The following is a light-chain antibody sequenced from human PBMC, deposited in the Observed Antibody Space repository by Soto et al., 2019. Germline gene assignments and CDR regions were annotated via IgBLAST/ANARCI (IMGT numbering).Light chain of an antibody. CDR2: GAS. CDR3: QQFNSYPLS. V-gene: IGKV1-9*01. J-gene: IGKJ4*01. Sequence: IQLTQSPSSLSASVGDRVNITCRASKGITTNLAWYLQKPGKAPELPIYGASTLQSGVPARFSGSGAGTDFSLTISSLQPEDFATYYCQQFNSYPLSFGGGTKVEI. CDR1: KGITTN.